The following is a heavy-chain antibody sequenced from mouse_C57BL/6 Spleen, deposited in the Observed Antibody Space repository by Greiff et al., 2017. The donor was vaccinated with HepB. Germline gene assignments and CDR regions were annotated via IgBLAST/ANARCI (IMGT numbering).Heavy chain of an antibody. CDR1: GFTFSSYG. CDR3: ARLGLLRLPFAY. D-gene: IGHD2-3*01. J-gene: IGHJ3*01. V-gene: IGHV5-6*01. Sequence: EVRLVESGGDLVKPGGSLKLSCAASGFTFSSYGMSWVRQTPDKRLEWVATISSGGSYTYYPDSVKGRFTISRDNAKNTLYLQMSSLKSEDTAMYYCARLGLLRLPFAYWGHGTLVTVSA. CDR2: ISSGGSYT.